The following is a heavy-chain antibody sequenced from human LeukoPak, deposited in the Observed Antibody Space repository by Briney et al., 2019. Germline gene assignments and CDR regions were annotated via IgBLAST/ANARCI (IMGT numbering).Heavy chain of an antibody. CDR2: ISYNGSNK. Sequence: GGSLRLSCAASGFTFSSYGMHWVRQAPGKGLEWVAVISYNGSNKYYADSVKGRFTISRDNSKNTLYLQMNSLRAEDTAVYYCANIPPGGHGVRGGLDYWGQGTLVTVSS. CDR1: GFTFSSYG. J-gene: IGHJ4*02. V-gene: IGHV3-30*18. D-gene: IGHD3-10*02. CDR3: ANIPPGGHGVRGGLDY.